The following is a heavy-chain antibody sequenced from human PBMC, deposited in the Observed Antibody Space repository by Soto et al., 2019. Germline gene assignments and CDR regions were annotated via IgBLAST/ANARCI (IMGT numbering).Heavy chain of an antibody. J-gene: IGHJ6*02. V-gene: IGHV4-38-2*01. CDR2: IYHSGST. CDR3: ARTLYCSGGSCSPLRGMDV. CDR1: GYSISSGYY. D-gene: IGHD2-15*01. Sequence: PSETLSLTCVVSGYSISSGYYWGWIRQPPGKGLEWIGTIYHSGSTYYNPSLKSRVTISVDTSKNQFSLKLTSVTAADTAIYYCARTLYCSGGSCSPLRGMDVWGQGTTVTVSS.